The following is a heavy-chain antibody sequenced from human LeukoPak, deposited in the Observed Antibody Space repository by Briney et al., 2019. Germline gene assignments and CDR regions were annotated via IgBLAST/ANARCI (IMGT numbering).Heavy chain of an antibody. J-gene: IGHJ4*02. V-gene: IGHV4-59*08. D-gene: IGHD6-13*01. CDR1: GGSISSYY. CDR3: ARGVYIAAAQYAY. CDR2: IYYSGST. Sequence: SETLCLTRTVSGGSISSYYWSWIPPPPQERLGRTGYIYYSGSTYYNPSLNSRVTISVDTSKNQFPLKLSSVTAADAAVYYCARGVYIAAAQYAYWGQGTLVTVSS.